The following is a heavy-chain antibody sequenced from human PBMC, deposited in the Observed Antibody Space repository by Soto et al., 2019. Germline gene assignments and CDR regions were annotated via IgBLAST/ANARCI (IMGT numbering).Heavy chain of an antibody. CDR2: INPNSGGT. D-gene: IGHD3-22*01. CDR1: GYTFTGYY. Sequence: QVQLVQSGAEVKKPGASVKVSCKASGYTFTGYYMHWVRQAPGQGLEWMGWINPNSGGTNYAQKFQGWVTMTRDTSISTAYMELSMLRSDDTAVYYCARDQGGYYDSSGYYGYYFDYWGQGTLVTVSS. CDR3: ARDQGGYYDSSGYYGYYFDY. J-gene: IGHJ4*02. V-gene: IGHV1-2*04.